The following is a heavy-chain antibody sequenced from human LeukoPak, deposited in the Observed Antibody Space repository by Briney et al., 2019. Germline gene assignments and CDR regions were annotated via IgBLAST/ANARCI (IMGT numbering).Heavy chain of an antibody. V-gene: IGHV3-53*01. Sequence: GGSLRLSCAASGFTVSSNYMSWVRKAPGKGLEWGSVIYSGGSTYYADSVKGGFNICRDNCKNTRDLQMNSLRDEDTAVYYCVRGGLSWNIAARCPDYWGQGTLVTVSS. CDR3: VRGGLSWNIAARCPDY. CDR1: GFTVSSNY. J-gene: IGHJ4*02. CDR2: IYSGGST. D-gene: IGHD6-6*01.